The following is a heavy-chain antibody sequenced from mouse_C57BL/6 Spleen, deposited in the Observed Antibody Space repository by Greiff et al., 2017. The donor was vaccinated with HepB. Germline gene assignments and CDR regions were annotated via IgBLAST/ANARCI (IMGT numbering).Heavy chain of an antibody. J-gene: IGHJ1*03. CDR2: IYPGGGYT. CDR3: ARETTVVPFDV. Sequence: VQLQQSGAELVRPGTSVKMSCKASGYTFTNYWIGWAKQRPGHGLEWIGDIYPGGGYTNYNEKFKGKATLTADKSSSTAYMQFSSLTSEDSAIYYGARETTVVPFDVWGTGTTVTVSS. V-gene: IGHV1-63*01. D-gene: IGHD1-1*01. CDR1: GYTFTNYW.